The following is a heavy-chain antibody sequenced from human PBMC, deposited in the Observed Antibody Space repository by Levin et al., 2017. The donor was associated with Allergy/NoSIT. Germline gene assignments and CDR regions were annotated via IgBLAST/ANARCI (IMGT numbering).Heavy chain of an antibody. J-gene: IGHJ2*01. D-gene: IGHD1-26*01. Sequence: GESLKISCAASGFTFRNYGMYWVRQAPGKGLEWLAIISYDGSNKYYADSVKGRFTISRDNSKNTLYLQMNSLRPEDTALYYCAKDLGVGAADWYFDLWGRGTLVTVSS. CDR2: ISYDGSNK. CDR3: AKDLGVGAADWYFDL. V-gene: IGHV3-30*18. CDR1: GFTFRNYG.